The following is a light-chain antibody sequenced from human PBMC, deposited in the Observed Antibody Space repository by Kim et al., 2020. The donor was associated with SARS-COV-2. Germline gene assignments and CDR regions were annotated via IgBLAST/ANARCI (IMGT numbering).Light chain of an antibody. CDR2: EVS. V-gene: IGLV2-14*01. CDR1: SSDVGGYNY. CDR3: SSYTSSLV. J-gene: IGLJ2*01. Sequence: PVQSITSACAGTSSDVGGYNYVSWYQQHPRKAPKLMIYEVSNRPSGVSHRFSGTKSGNTASLTISGLQAEDEADYYCSSYTSSLVFGGGTQLTVL.